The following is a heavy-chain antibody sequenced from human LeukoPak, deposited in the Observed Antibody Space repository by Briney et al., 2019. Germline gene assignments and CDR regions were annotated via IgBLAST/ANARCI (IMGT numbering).Heavy chain of an antibody. J-gene: IGHJ4*02. Sequence: GRSLRLSCAASGFTFTAYLIHWVRQAPGKGLEWVAVMSSDGNAMFYADSVKGRFTISRDNSKNTLYLQMNSLRAEDTAVYYCVRESEYYFDHSASFDYWGQGTLVIVSS. CDR3: VRESEYYFDHSASFDY. CDR2: MSSDGNAM. CDR1: GFTFTAYL. D-gene: IGHD3-22*01. V-gene: IGHV3-30-3*01.